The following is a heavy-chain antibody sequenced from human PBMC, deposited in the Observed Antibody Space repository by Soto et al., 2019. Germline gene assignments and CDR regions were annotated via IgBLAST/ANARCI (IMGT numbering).Heavy chain of an antibody. CDR3: ARLGVTTSVYYYTMDV. D-gene: IGHD4-4*01. V-gene: IGHV1-18*04. J-gene: IGHJ6*02. Sequence: ASVKVSCKASGFGLINYGFTWVRQAPGQGLEWMGWISAYNGNTIYAQNLQGRLTMTRDTSTRTAYMEIRSLRSYDTAVYYCARLGVTTSVYYYTMDVWGEETTVNVS. CDR1: GFGLINYG. CDR2: ISAYNGNT.